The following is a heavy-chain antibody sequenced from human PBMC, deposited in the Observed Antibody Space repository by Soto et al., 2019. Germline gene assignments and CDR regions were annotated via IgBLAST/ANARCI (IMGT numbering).Heavy chain of an antibody. CDR3: ARELGYCSSTSCYPTGGMDV. Sequence: SGPTLVNPTQTLTLTCTFSGFSLSTSGMRVSWIRQPPGKALEWLARIDWDDDKFYSTSLKTRLTISKDTSKNQVVLTMTNMDPADTATYYCARELGYCSSTSCYPTGGMDVWGQGTTVTVSS. CDR2: IDWDDDK. V-gene: IGHV2-70*04. CDR1: GFSLSTSGMR. D-gene: IGHD2-2*01. J-gene: IGHJ6*02.